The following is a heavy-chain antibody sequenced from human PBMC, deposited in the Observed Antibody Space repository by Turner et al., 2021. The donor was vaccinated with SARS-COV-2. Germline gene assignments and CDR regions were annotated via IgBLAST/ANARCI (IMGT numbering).Heavy chain of an antibody. V-gene: IGHV3-7*01. D-gene: IGHD6-13*01. CDR1: GFTFSIYW. Sequence: EVKLVESGGGLVQPGGSLHLSCAASGFTFSIYWMSWVRQGPGKGLEWVAKIKQDGSEKYYVDSVKGRFTISRDNAKNSLYLQMNSLRAEDTAVYYCASTSSSSWYFDYWGQGTLVTVSS. J-gene: IGHJ4*02. CDR3: ASTSSSSWYFDY. CDR2: IKQDGSEK.